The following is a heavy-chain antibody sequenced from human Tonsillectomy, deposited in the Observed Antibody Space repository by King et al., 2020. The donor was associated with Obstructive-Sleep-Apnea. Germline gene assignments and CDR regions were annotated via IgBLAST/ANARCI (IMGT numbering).Heavy chain of an antibody. V-gene: IGHV3-21*01. J-gene: IGHJ4*02. CDR2: ISSSSSYI. CDR1: GFTFSSYS. D-gene: IGHD5-18*01. Sequence: VQLVQSGGGLVKPGGSLRLSCAASGFTFSSYSMNWVRQAPGKGLEWVSSISSSSSYIYYADSLKGRFTISRDNAKNSRYLQMHSLRAEDTALYYCARAKGSGYSYGYDYWGQGTLVTVSS. CDR3: ARAKGSGYSYGYDY.